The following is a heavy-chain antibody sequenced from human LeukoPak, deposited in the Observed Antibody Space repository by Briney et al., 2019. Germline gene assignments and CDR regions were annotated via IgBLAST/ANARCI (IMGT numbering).Heavy chain of an antibody. CDR2: ISSSGSTI. CDR3: ARGGLIQRHAFDI. CDR1: GFTFSDYY. D-gene: IGHD1-1*01. J-gene: IGHJ3*02. Sequence: AGGSLRLSCAASGFTFSDYYMSWIRQAPGKGLEWVSYISSSGSTIYYADSVKGRFTISRDNAKNSLYLQMNSLRGEDTALYYCARGGLIQRHAFDIWGQGTMVTVSS. V-gene: IGHV3-11*01.